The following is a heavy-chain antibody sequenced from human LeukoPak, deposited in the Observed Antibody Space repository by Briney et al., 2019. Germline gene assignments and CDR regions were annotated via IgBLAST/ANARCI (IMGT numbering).Heavy chain of an antibody. V-gene: IGHV3-23*01. D-gene: IGHD3-22*01. CDR3: ATHGDRSYYYDSSGYYSRPYQH. CDR1: GFTFRSYA. J-gene: IGHJ4*02. Sequence: GGSLRLSCAASGFTFRSYAMSWVRQAPGKGLEWVSAISGSGGSTYYADSVKGRFTISRDNSKNTLYLQMNSLRAEDTAVYYCATHGDRSYYYDSSGYYSRPYQHWGQGTLVTVSS. CDR2: ISGSGGST.